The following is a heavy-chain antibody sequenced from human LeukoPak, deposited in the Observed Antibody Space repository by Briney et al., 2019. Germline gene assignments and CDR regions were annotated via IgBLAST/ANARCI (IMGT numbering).Heavy chain of an antibody. CDR3: VRGRGSCSSTSCYIWFDP. CDR1: GGSISSGSYY. Sequence: SQTLSLTCTVSGGSISSGSYYWRWLRQPAGKGLEWIGRIYTSGSTNYNPSLKSRVTISVDTSKNQFSLKLSSVTAADTAVYYCVRGRGSCSSTSCYIWFDPWGQGTMVTVSS. J-gene: IGHJ5*02. CDR2: IYTSGST. V-gene: IGHV4-61*02. D-gene: IGHD2-2*02.